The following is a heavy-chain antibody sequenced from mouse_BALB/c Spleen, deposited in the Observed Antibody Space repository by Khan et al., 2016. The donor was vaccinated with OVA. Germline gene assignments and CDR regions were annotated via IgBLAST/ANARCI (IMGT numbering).Heavy chain of an antibody. Sequence: VPLPYSLPFLFKPSHSLSLTFPFPFSSLPSESAFNFILHFPLNILYWMGYIKYSVITSYNPSLKSRISITRDTSKNQFFLQLSSVTTEDTATYYCARSGTISMVVVTDFDFWGQGTTLTVSS. V-gene: IGHV3-2*02. CDR1: FSSLPSESA. CDR2: IKYSVIT. D-gene: IGHD1-1*02. J-gene: IGHJ2*01. CDR3: ARSGTISMVVVTDFDF.